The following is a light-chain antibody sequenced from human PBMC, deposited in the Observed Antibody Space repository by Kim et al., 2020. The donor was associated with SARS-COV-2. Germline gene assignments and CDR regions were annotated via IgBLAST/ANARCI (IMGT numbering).Light chain of an antibody. Sequence: EIVLTQSPATLSLSAGERATLSCRASQSVDKYLLWYQQKPGQAPRLLISDAFNRATGIPARFTGSGSGTDFTLTISSLEPEDFAVYYCEQRYNGLWTFGEGTKVDIK. CDR3: EQRYNGLWT. CDR2: DAF. J-gene: IGKJ1*01. CDR1: QSVDKY. V-gene: IGKV3-11*01.